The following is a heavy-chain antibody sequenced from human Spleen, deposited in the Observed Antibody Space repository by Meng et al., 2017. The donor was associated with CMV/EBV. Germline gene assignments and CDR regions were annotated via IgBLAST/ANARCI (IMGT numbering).Heavy chain of an antibody. V-gene: IGHV5-51*01. CDR1: GYSFSSYW. CDR3: ARLYGGFDI. Sequence: KVSCKATGYSFSSYWIGWVRQMPGKGLEWMGLIYPGDSNTRYSPSFQGHVTISADKSITTAYLQWSSLKASDTAMYYCARLYGGFDIWGQGTMVTVSS. J-gene: IGHJ3*02. CDR2: IYPGDSNT. D-gene: IGHD4/OR15-4a*01.